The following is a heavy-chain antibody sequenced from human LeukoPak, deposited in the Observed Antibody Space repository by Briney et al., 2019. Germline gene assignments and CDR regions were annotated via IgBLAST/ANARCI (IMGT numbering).Heavy chain of an antibody. V-gene: IGHV3-66*01. CDR2: IYSGGST. CDR3: AREAGRGGPRGAFDI. D-gene: IGHD2-15*01. Sequence: GGSLRLSCAASGFTVSSNYMSWVRQAPGKGLEWVSVIYSGGSTYYADSVKGRFTISRDNSKNTLYLQMNSLRAEDTAVYYCAREAGRGGPRGAFDIWGQGTMVTVSS. CDR1: GFTVSSNY. J-gene: IGHJ3*02.